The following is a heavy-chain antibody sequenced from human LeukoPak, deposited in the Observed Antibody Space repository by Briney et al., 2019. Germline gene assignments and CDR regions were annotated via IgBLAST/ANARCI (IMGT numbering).Heavy chain of an antibody. V-gene: IGHV4-38-2*02. J-gene: IGHJ4*02. D-gene: IGHD1-26*01. CDR2: IYHSGST. CDR3: ARGKSRGSHIDY. CDR1: GYSISSDYY. Sequence: SETLSLTCTVSGYSISSDYYWGWIRQPPGKGLEWIGSIYHSGSTYYNPSLKSRVTISVDTSKNQFSLKLRSVTAADTALYYCARGKSRGSHIDYWGLGTLVTVSS.